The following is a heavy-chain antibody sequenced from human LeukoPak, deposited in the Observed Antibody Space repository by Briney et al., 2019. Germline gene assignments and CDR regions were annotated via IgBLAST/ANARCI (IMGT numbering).Heavy chain of an antibody. V-gene: IGHV4-39*01. Sequence: SETLSLTCTVSGGSISSSSYYWGWIRQPPGKGLEWIGSIYYSGSNYYNPSLKSRDTISVDTSKNQFSLKLSSVTAADTAVYYCARHGGKYSSLSRPGRFDYWGQGTLVTVSS. J-gene: IGHJ4*02. CDR3: ARHGGKYSSLSRPGRFDY. CDR2: IYYSGSN. CDR1: GGSISSSSYY. D-gene: IGHD6-6*01.